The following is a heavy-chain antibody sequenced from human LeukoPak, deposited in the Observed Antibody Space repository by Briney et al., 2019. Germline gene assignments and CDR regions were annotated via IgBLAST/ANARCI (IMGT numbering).Heavy chain of an antibody. D-gene: IGHD6-13*01. V-gene: IGHV4-4*07. CDR2: VYASGNN. Sequence: KPSETLSLTCTVSITSFSTYYWSLLRQPAGKRLEWIGRVYASGNNNYNPSLKSRVTMSVDTSKNQFSLKLSSVTAADTAVYYCARDLSSNWYSDYFVYWGQGTLVAVSS. J-gene: IGHJ4*02. CDR3: ARDLSSNWYSDYFVY. CDR1: ITSFSTYY.